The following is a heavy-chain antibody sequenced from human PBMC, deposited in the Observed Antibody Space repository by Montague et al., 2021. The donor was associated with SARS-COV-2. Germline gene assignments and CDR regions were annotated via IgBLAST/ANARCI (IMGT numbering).Heavy chain of an antibody. Sequence: SLRLSCAASGFTFSSYSMTWVRQAPGKGLEWVSAISGSGGSTYYADSVKGRFTISRDNSKNKLYVQMNSLRAEDTAVYYCAKLTTGYSYGTGDYWGQGTLVTVSS. D-gene: IGHD5-18*01. CDR2: ISGSGGST. V-gene: IGHV3-23*01. CDR1: GFTFSSYS. J-gene: IGHJ4*02. CDR3: AKLTTGYSYGTGDY.